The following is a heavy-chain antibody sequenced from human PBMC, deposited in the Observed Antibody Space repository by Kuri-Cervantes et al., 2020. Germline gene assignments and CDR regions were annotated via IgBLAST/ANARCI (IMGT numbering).Heavy chain of an antibody. J-gene: IGHJ6*03. V-gene: IGHV1-3*01. D-gene: IGHD3-16*01. Sequence: ASVKVSCKASGYTFTSYAMHWVRQAPGQRLEWMGWINAGSGNTKYSQKFQGRVTITRDTSASTAYMELSSLRSEDTAVYYCARGFPSTPGERSWFYYYMDVWGKGTTVTVSS. CDR2: INAGSGNT. CDR3: ARGFPSTPGERSWFYYYMDV. CDR1: GYTFTSYA.